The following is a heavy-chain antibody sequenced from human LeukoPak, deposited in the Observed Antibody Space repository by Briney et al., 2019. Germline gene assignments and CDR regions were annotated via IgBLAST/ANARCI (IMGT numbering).Heavy chain of an antibody. CDR1: GFTFSSYG. V-gene: IGHV3-33*01. J-gene: IGHJ3*02. Sequence: GGSLRLSCAASGFTFSSYGMHWVRQAPGKGLEWVAVIWYDGSNKYYADSVKGRFTISRDNSKNTLYLQMNSLRAEDTAVYYCARVRYGDYGNGDIWGQGTMVTVSS. CDR3: ARVRYGDYGNGDI. D-gene: IGHD4-17*01. CDR2: IWYDGSNK.